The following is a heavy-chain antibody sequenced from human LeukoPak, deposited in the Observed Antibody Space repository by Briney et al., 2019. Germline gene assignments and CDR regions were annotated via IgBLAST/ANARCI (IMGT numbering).Heavy chain of an antibody. J-gene: IGHJ5*02. V-gene: IGHV4-39*01. Sequence: SETLSLTCTVSGGSIISGSYYWGWIRQPPGKGLEWIGSIHYSGNTHYNPSLKSRVTISVDTSKNQFSLKLASLTAADTAVYYCARRPIVGSTGFYFDPWGPGTLVTVSS. CDR3: ARRPIVGSTGFYFDP. CDR1: GGSIISGSYY. D-gene: IGHD1-26*01. CDR2: IHYSGNT.